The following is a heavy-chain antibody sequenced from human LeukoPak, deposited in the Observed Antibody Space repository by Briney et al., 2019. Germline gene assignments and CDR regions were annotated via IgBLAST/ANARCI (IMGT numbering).Heavy chain of an antibody. CDR2: INPNRRGT. CDR3: APGSDSGCDRVGTYVDY. D-gene: IGHD5-12*01. V-gene: IGHV1-2*02. Sequence: ASLKVSCKASGYTFTGYSMHWVRPAPGQGLEWMGWINPNRRGTDYAQKVQSRVAMARETSISTAYMELSRLRSDDTAVYCGAPGSDSGCDRVGTYVDYWVQGTLVTVSS. J-gene: IGHJ4*02. CDR1: GYTFTGYS.